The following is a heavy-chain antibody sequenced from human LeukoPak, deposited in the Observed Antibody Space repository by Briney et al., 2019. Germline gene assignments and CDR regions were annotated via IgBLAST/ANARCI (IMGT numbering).Heavy chain of an antibody. V-gene: IGHV3-53*01. CDR1: GFTFSSNY. CDR3: ARANSITDNWFDP. J-gene: IGHJ5*02. D-gene: IGHD3-10*01. Sequence: GGSLRLSCAASGFTFSSNYMSWVRQAAGKGLEWVSVIYSGGSTYYADSVKGRFTISRDNSKNTLYLQMNSLRAEDTAVYYCARANSITDNWFDPWGQGTLVTVSS. CDR2: IYSGGST.